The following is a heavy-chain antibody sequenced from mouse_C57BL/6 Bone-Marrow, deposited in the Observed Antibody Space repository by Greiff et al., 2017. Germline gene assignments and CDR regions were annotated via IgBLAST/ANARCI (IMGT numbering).Heavy chain of an antibody. D-gene: IGHD2-5*01. J-gene: IGHJ2*01. Sequence: QVQLKQSGAELVRPGASVKLSCKASGYTFTDYYINRVKQRPGQGLEWIARIYPGSGNTYYNEKFKGKATLTAEKSSSTAYMQLSSLTSEDSAVYFCAREGSNYDYWGQGTTLTVSS. CDR3: AREGSNYDY. CDR2: IYPGSGNT. V-gene: IGHV1-76*01. CDR1: GYTFTDYY.